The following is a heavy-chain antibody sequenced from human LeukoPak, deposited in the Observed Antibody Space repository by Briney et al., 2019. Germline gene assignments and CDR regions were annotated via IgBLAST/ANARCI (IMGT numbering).Heavy chain of an antibody. CDR3: ARDWFTRLGELSPDRAFDY. D-gene: IGHD3-16*02. CDR1: GFTFENYG. CDR2: ISGHGGST. J-gene: IGHJ4*02. Sequence: GGSLRLSCAASGFTFENYGMTWVRQAPGQGLEWVSSISGHGGSTYYADSVQGRFTMSRDNSKSTLYLQMNNLRAEDTALYYCARDWFTRLGELSPDRAFDYWGQGTLVTVSS. V-gene: IGHV3-23*01.